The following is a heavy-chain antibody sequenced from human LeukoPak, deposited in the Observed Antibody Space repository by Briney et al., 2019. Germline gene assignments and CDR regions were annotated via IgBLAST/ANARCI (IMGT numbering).Heavy chain of an antibody. J-gene: IGHJ4*02. V-gene: IGHV1-2*02. CDR1: GYTFTGYY. Sequence: ASVKVSCKASGYTFTGYYMHWVRQAPGQGLEWMGWINPNSGGTSYAQRFQGRATLTRDTSISTAYMELSRLRSGDTAVYYCARGGAGTAYYDWDFFRFDYWGQGTLVTVSS. CDR3: ARGGAGTAYYDWDFFRFDY. D-gene: IGHD5-12*01. CDR2: INPNSGGT.